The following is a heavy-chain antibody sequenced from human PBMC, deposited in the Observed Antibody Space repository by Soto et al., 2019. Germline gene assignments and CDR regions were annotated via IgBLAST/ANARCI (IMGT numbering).Heavy chain of an antibody. CDR1: GGSISSYY. CDR2: IYYSGST. V-gene: IGHV4-59*01. J-gene: IGHJ5*02. Sequence: SETLSLTCTVSGGSISSYYWSWIRQPPGKGLEWIGYIYYSGSTNYNPSLKSRVTISVDTSKNQFSLKLSSVTAADTAVYYCARESFLASNWFDPWGQGTLVTVSS. CDR3: ARESFLASNWFDP.